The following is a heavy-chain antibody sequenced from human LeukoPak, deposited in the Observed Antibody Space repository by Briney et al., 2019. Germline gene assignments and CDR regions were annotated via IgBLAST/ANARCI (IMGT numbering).Heavy chain of an antibody. D-gene: IGHD1-1*01. CDR2: ISASGGET. Sequence: QPGGSLRLSCAASGFTFSSYAMSWVRQAPGKGLQWVATISASGGETNYADSVKGRFTISRDNSKYILYLQMNSLSDADTAVYYCANRGTTGSWGQGTLVAVSS. CDR3: ANRGTTGS. J-gene: IGHJ5*02. CDR1: GFTFSSYA. V-gene: IGHV3-23*01.